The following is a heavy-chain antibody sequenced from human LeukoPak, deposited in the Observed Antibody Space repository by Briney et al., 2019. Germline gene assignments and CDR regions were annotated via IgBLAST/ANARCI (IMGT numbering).Heavy chain of an antibody. CDR2: INPNSGGT. V-gene: IGHV1-2*02. Sequence: ASVKVSCKASGYTFTGYYMHWVRQAPGQGLEWMGWINPNSGGTNYAQKFQGRVTMTRDTSISTAYMELSRLRSDDTAVYYCASPYDSSANDAFDIWGQGAMVTVSS. CDR3: ASPYDSSANDAFDI. J-gene: IGHJ3*02. CDR1: GYTFTGYY. D-gene: IGHD3-22*01.